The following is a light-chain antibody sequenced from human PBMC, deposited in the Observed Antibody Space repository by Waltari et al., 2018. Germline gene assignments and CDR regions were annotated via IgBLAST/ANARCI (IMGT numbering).Light chain of an antibody. J-gene: IGKJ2*01. CDR3: HQYHSYPYT. Sequence: DIQMTQSPSTLSASVGDRVTITCRASQSVSVWLAWYQQKPGKAPNLLIYQSFILESGVPARFSGSGSGTEFTLTISSLQPDDFASYYCHQYHSYPYTFGQGTKLEI. V-gene: IGKV1-5*03. CDR2: QSF. CDR1: QSVSVW.